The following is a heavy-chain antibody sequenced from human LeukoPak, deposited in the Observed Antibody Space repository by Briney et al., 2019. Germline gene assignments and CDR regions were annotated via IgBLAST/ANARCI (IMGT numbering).Heavy chain of an antibody. V-gene: IGHV4-61*02. D-gene: IGHD3-3*01. CDR2: IYTSGST. Sequence: PSQTLSLTCTVSGGSISSGCYYWSWIPQPAGKVLEWIGRIYTSGSTNYNPSLKSRVTISVDTSKNQFSLKLSSVTAADTAVYYCARARRLGVASFDYWGQGTLVTVSS. J-gene: IGHJ4*02. CDR1: GGSISSGCYY. CDR3: ARARRLGVASFDY.